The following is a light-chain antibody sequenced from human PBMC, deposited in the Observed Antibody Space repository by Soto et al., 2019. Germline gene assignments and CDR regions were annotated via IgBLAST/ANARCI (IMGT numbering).Light chain of an antibody. CDR3: SSNTL. V-gene: IGLV2-14*03. CDR2: DVN. J-gene: IGLJ3*02. Sequence: SALTQTASVSGSPGQSITISCTGTSSDIGASDYVSWYQQHPDKAPKLIIYDVNHRPSGVSSRFPGSKSGNTASLTISGLQAEDDAEYFCSSNTLLGGGTKLTVL. CDR1: SSDIGASDY.